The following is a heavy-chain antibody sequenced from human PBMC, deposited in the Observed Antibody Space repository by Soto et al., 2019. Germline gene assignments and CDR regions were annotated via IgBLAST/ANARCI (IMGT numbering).Heavy chain of an antibody. Sequence: SETLSLTCSVSGGSISGSYWSWIRQSPGKGLEWLGYVYYTGSTNYSPSLRSRVSISVDTSKNEFSLRLSSVTAADPAVYFCARSVAVRGAHIDYWGQGTKVTVSS. CDR1: GGSISGSY. J-gene: IGHJ4*02. V-gene: IGHV4-59*01. CDR3: ARSVAVRGAHIDY. CDR2: VYYTGST. D-gene: IGHD2-15*01.